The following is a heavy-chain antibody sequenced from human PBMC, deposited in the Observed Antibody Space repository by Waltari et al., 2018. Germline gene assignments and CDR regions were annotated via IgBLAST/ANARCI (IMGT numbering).Heavy chain of an antibody. Sequence: QVQLQESGPGLVKPSETLSLTCAVSGASINSDYYWGWIRQPPGKGLEWIGSIYHSGTTYYSPSLKSRVTISVDTSKNQFSLRLSSVTAADTAVYSCARHITRLSHVDYWGQGTLVTVSS. CDR3: ARHITRLSHVDY. CDR1: GASINSDYY. D-gene: IGHD3-3*01. V-gene: IGHV4-38-2*01. CDR2: IYHSGTT. J-gene: IGHJ4*02.